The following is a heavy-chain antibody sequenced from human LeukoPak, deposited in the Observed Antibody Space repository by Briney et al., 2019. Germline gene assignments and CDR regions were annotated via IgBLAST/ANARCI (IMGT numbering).Heavy chain of an antibody. CDR2: INSDGSTT. CDR3: ARDGIVGATNFDY. V-gene: IGHV3-74*01. CDR1: GFTFSSYW. D-gene: IGHD1-26*01. J-gene: IGHJ4*02. Sequence: GGSLRLSCAASGFTFSSYWMHWVRQAPGKGLVWISRINSDGSTTNYADSVKGRFTISRDNAKNTLYPQMNSLRAEDTAVYYCARDGIVGATNFDYWGQGTLVTVSS.